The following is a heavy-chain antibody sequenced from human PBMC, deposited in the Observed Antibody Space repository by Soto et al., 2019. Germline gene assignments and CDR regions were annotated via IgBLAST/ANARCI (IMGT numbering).Heavy chain of an antibody. Sequence: PSETLSLTXTVSGGSVSSGSYYWSWIRQPPGKGLEWIGYIYYSGSTNYNPSLKSRVTISVDTSKNQFSLKLSSVTAADTAVYYCARDSTLYDILTGYSVAWFDPWGQGTLVTVSS. D-gene: IGHD3-9*01. J-gene: IGHJ5*02. CDR1: GGSVSSGSYY. CDR3: ARDSTLYDILTGYSVAWFDP. V-gene: IGHV4-61*01. CDR2: IYYSGST.